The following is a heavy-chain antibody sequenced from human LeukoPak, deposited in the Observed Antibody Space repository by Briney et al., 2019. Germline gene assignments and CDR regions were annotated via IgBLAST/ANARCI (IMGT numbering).Heavy chain of an antibody. Sequence: GGPLGLSFAASGFIFSGYAMSWFRQPPGKGLNWFSAISVRGGSTYYADSVKGRFTISRDNSKNTLYLQMNSLRAEDTAVYYCAKGGSSSGWYFMVEQYYLDYWGQGTLVTVSS. D-gene: IGHD6-19*01. V-gene: IGHV3-23*01. CDR2: ISVRGGST. CDR3: AKGGSSSGWYFMVEQYYLDY. CDR1: GFIFSGYA. J-gene: IGHJ4*02.